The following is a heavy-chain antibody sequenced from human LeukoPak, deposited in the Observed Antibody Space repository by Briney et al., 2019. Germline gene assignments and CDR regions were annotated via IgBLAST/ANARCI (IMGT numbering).Heavy chain of an antibody. Sequence: SVKVSCKASGGTFSSYAISLVRQAPGQGLEWMGRIIPIFGTANYAQKFQGRVTITTDGSTSTAYMELSSLRSEDTAVYYCAVSRADSSGYYSDYWGQGTLVTVSS. CDR2: IIPIFGTA. CDR3: AVSRADSSGYYSDY. V-gene: IGHV1-69*05. D-gene: IGHD3-22*01. J-gene: IGHJ4*02. CDR1: GGTFSSYA.